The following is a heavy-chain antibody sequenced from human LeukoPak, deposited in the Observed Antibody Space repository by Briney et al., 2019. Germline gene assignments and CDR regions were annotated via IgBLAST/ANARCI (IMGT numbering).Heavy chain of an antibody. D-gene: IGHD3-22*01. CDR1: GFTFSTCS. V-gene: IGHV3-48*02. J-gene: IGHJ4*02. Sequence: PGGSLILSCAASGFTFSTCSMNWVRQAAGKGLEWVSYISSSSTTIYYADSVKGRFTIYKDNAKNSQKLQMNSLRDDETAVYYCARVDGSGYKPMDYWGEGTLVTVSS. CDR2: ISSSSTTI. CDR3: ARVDGSGYKPMDY.